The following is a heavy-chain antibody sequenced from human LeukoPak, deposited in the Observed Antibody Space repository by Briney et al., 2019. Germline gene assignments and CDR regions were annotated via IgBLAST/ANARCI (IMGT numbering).Heavy chain of an antibody. CDR2: ISGSGGST. D-gene: IGHD3-9*01. CDR1: GFTFSSYA. Sequence: GGSLRLSCAASGFTFSSYAMSWVRQAPGKGLEWVSAISGSGGSTYYAYSVKGRFTISRDNSKNTLYLQMNSLRAEDTAVYYCAGYYDILTGYYTFDYWGQGTLVTVSS. CDR3: AGYYDILTGYYTFDY. J-gene: IGHJ4*02. V-gene: IGHV3-23*01.